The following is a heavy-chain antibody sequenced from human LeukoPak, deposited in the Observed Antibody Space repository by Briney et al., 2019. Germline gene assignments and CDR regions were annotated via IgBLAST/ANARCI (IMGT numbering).Heavy chain of an antibody. V-gene: IGHV3-21*01. CDR3: ARDRKRGYSFSGFDP. J-gene: IGHJ5*02. CDR1: GFTFSSYS. CDR2: ISSSSSYI. Sequence: KTGGSLRLSCAASGFTFSSYSMNWVRQAPGKGLEWVSSISSSSSYIYYADSVKGRFTISRDNAKNSLYLQMNSLRAEDTAVYYCARDRKRGYSFSGFDPWGQGTLVTVSS. D-gene: IGHD5-18*01.